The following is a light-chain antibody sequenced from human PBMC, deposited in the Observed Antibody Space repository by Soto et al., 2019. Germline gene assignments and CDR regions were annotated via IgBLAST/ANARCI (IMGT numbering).Light chain of an antibody. CDR1: SSNLGTNYD. CDR3: QSYDNFLRVI. Sequence: QSVLTQPPSVSGAPGQNITISCTGSSSNLGTNYDVHWYQRLPETAPKLLIYGNTNRPSGVPDRFSGSKSGTSASLAITGLQAEDEADYYCQSYDNFLRVIFGGGTKVTVL. CDR2: GNT. V-gene: IGLV1-40*01. J-gene: IGLJ2*01.